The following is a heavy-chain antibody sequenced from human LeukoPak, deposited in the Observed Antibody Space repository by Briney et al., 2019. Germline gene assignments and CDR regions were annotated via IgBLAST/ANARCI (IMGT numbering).Heavy chain of an antibody. Sequence: ASVKVSCKASGGTFSSYAINWVRQATGQGLEWMGWMNPNSGNTGYAQKFQGRVTITRNTSISTAYMELSRLRSDDTAVYYCARRPPAYDSGSGSYSKGGFDYWGQGTLVTVSS. D-gene: IGHD3-10*01. CDR3: ARRPPAYDSGSGSYSKGGFDY. J-gene: IGHJ4*02. V-gene: IGHV1-8*03. CDR2: MNPNSGNT. CDR1: GGTFSSYA.